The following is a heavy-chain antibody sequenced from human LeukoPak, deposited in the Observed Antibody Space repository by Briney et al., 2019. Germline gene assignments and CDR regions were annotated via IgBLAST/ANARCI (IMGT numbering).Heavy chain of an antibody. J-gene: IGHJ6*03. D-gene: IGHD6-6*01. CDR1: GGSISSYY. Sequence: SETLSLTCTVSGGSISSYYWSWIRQPPGKGLEWIGYIYYSGSTNYNPSLKSRVTISVDTSKNQFSLKLSSVTAADTAVYYCARVRSSSSVMHYYYSYYMDVWGKGTTVTVSS. CDR3: ARVRSSSSVMHYYYSYYMDV. V-gene: IGHV4-59*01. CDR2: IYYSGST.